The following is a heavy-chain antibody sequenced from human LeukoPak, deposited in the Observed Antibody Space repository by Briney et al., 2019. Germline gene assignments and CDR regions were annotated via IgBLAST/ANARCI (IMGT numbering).Heavy chain of an antibody. J-gene: IGHJ4*02. CDR2: IWSDATNQ. Sequence: GGSLRLSCEASGFTFSHFGMHWVRQAPGKGLEWVAVIWSDATNQYYADSVKGRFTISRDNFRNTVSLQMNSLRAEDTAVYYCAEDAQRGFDYSNSREHWGQGSLATVSS. D-gene: IGHD4-11*01. V-gene: IGHV3-33*06. CDR3: AEDAQRGFDYSNSREH. CDR1: GFTFSHFG.